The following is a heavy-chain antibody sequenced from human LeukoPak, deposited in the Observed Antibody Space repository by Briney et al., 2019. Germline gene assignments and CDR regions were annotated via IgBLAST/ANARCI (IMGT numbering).Heavy chain of an antibody. V-gene: IGHV4-34*01. D-gene: IGHD6-6*01. CDR3: ARRGVAARRRFDY. CDR1: GGSFSGYY. J-gene: IGHJ4*02. CDR2: INHSGST. Sequence: SETLSLTCAVYGGSFSGYYWSWIRQPPGKGLEWIGEINHSGSTNYNPSLKSRVTISVDTSKNQSSLKLSSVTAADTAVYYCARRGVAARRRFDYWGQGTLVTVSS.